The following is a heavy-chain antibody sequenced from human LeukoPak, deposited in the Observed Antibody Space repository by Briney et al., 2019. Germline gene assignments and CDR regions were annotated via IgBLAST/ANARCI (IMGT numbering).Heavy chain of an antibody. V-gene: IGHV1-69*04. J-gene: IGHJ4*02. CDR1: GGTFSSYA. Sequence: SVKVSCKASGGTFSSYAIIWVRQAPGQGLEWMGRIIPILGIANYAQKFQGRVTITADKSTSTAYMELSSLRSEDTAVYYCARIGEMATIADYWGQGTLVTVSS. CDR2: IIPILGIA. D-gene: IGHD5-12*01. CDR3: ARIGEMATIADY.